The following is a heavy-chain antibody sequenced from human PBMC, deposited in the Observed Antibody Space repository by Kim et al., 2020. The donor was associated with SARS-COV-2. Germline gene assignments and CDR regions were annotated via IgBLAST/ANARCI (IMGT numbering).Heavy chain of an antibody. D-gene: IGHD2-15*01. CDR1: GGSFSGYY. Sequence: SETLSLTCAVYGGSFSGYYWSWIRQPPGKGLEWIGEINHSGSTNYNPSLKSRVTISVDTSKNQFSLKLSSVTAADTAVYYCARTPSPLLQLFVRSRYGMDLGGQGTMVTVSS. J-gene: IGHJ6*02. CDR2: INHSGST. CDR3: ARTPSPLLQLFVRSRYGMDL. V-gene: IGHV4-34*01.